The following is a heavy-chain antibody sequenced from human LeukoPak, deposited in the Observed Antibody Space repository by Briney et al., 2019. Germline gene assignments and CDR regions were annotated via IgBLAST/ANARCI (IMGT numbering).Heavy chain of an antibody. J-gene: IGHJ6*04. V-gene: IGHV3-74*01. CDR2: IEGDGTGT. CDR3: TRDYYYRMDV. CDR1: GFTFSDNW. Sequence: GSLRLSCAASGFTFSDNWMHWVRQAPGKGLVWVSRIEGDGTGTVYADSVKGRFTISRDNAKNTLYLQMNSLRAEDTAVYYCTRDYYYRMDVWGKGTTVTVSS.